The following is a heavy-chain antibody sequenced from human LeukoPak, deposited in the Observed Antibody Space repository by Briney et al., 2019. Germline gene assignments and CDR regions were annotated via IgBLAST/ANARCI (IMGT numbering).Heavy chain of an antibody. V-gene: IGHV3-20*04. Sequence: GVSVRLSCAACGFTLDEYGMSLGLQPAGNRLESVAGFNCRGGSTGYVDSVTGGLSISRVKAKHSLDLQVNSLSAQHTAFYYLAVNSGSGYYFYMDVWGKGATVTVS. CDR2: FNCRGGST. D-gene: IGHD3-10*01. J-gene: IGHJ6*03. CDR1: GFTLDEYG. CDR3: AVNSGSGYYFYMDV.